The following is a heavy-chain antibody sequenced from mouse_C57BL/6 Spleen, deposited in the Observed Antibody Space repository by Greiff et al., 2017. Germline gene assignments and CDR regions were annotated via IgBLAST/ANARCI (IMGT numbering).Heavy chain of an antibody. J-gene: IGHJ3*01. Sequence: DVKLQESGGGLVQPKGSLKLSCAASGFSFNTYAMNWVRQAPGKGLEWVARIRSKSNNYATYYDDSVKDRFTISRDDAESMLYLQMNNLKTEDTAMYYCVSQLGLAYWGQGTLVTVSA. V-gene: IGHV10-1*01. CDR2: IRSKSNNYAT. D-gene: IGHD4-1*01. CDR3: VSQLGLAY. CDR1: GFSFNTYA.